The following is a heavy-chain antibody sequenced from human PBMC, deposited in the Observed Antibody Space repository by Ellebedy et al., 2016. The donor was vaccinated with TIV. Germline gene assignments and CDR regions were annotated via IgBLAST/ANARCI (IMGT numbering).Heavy chain of an antibody. Sequence: GESLKISXAASGFTFSSYPMNWVRQAPGKGLEWVSVTSDSGDRAYYADSVKGRFTISRDNSKNTLYLQMNSLRAEDTAVYYCAKGALWYYFDYWGQGTLVTVSS. CDR3: AKGALWYYFDY. V-gene: IGHV3-23*01. J-gene: IGHJ4*02. CDR1: GFTFSSYP. D-gene: IGHD3-10*01. CDR2: TSDSGDRA.